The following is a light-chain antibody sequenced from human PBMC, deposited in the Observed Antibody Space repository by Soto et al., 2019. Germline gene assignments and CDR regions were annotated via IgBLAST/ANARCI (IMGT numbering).Light chain of an antibody. V-gene: IGKV3-11*01. J-gene: IGKJ4*01. CDR1: QSVSSY. CDR2: DAS. Sequence: EIVLTQSPATLSLSPGERATLSCRASQSVSSYLAWYQQKPGQAPRLLIYDASNSATGIPARFSGSGSVTDFSLTNSSLEPEDLAVYFCQQRIYWPPGFTFDGGTNVEIK. CDR3: QQRIYWPPGFT.